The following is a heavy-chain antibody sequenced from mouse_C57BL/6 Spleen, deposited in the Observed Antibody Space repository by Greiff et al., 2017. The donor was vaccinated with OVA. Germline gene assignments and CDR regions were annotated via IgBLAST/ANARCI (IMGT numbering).Heavy chain of an antibody. J-gene: IGHJ4*01. Sequence: VQLKQSGPELVKPGASVKISCKASGYTFTDYYMDWVKQSHGKSLEWIGDINPSNGGTIYNKKFKGKATLTVDKSSSTAYMELRSLTSEDTAVDYCARETDYYAMDYWGQESSVTVSS. CDR2: INPSNGGT. CDR3: ARETDYYAMDY. CDR1: GYTFTDYY. V-gene: IGHV1-18*01.